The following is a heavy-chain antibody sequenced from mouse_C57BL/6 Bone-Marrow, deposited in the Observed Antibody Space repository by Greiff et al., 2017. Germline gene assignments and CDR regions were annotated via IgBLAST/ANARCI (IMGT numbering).Heavy chain of an antibody. CDR1: GFNIKDYY. D-gene: IGHD1-1*01. Sequence: EVKLMESGAELVRPGASVKLSCTASGFNIKDYYMHWVKQRPEQGLEWIGRIDPEDGDTEYAPKFQGKATMTADPSSNTAYLQLSSLTSDDTAVYYCTTGYYGSSPFAYWGQGTLVTVSA. CDR3: TTGYYGSSPFAY. V-gene: IGHV14-1*01. J-gene: IGHJ3*01. CDR2: IDPEDGDT.